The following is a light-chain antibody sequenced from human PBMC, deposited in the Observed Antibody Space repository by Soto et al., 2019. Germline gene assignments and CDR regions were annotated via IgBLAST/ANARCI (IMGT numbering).Light chain of an antibody. J-gene: IGLJ2*01. CDR1: SSNIGSNT. CDR2: SXX. CDR3: AAWDDSLNGVV. V-gene: IGLV1-44*01. Sequence: QSVLTQPPSASGTPGQRVTISCSGSSSNIGSNTVNWYQQLPGTAPKLLIYSXXXXXXXXXXXXXXSKSGTSASLAISGLXXXXXXXXYCAAWDDSLNGVVFGGGTKLTVL.